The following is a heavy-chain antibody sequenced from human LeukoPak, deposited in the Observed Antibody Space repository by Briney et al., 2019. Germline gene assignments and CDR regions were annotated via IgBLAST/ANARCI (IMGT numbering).Heavy chain of an antibody. V-gene: IGHV3-21*01. CDR1: GFTFSSYS. CDR2: ISSSSSYI. CDR3: ARTPLWRYGYGMDV. Sequence: GGSLRLSCAASGFTFSSYSMNWVRQAPGKGLEWVSSISSSSSYIYYADSVKGRFTISRDNAKNSLYLQMNSLRAEDTAVYYCARTPLWRYGYGMDVWGQGTTATVSS. J-gene: IGHJ6*02. D-gene: IGHD4-17*01.